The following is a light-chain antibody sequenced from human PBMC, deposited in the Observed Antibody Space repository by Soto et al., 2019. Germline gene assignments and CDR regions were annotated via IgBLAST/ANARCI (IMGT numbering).Light chain of an antibody. CDR3: FQALQTPPT. Sequence: EIVMTQSPLSLSVTPGEAASISCRSSQSLLRSNGYNYLDWYLQRPGQSPQLLIYLGSHRASGVPYRFSGSGSGTDVTLKISRVEADDGGIYYCFQALQTPPTFGQGTKLDIK. CDR2: LGS. V-gene: IGKV2-28*01. J-gene: IGKJ2*01. CDR1: QSLLRSNGYNY.